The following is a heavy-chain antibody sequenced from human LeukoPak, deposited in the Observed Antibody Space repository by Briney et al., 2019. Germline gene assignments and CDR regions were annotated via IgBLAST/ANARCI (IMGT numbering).Heavy chain of an antibody. V-gene: IGHV3-30-3*01. CDR1: PFSFRRYG. J-gene: IGHJ4*02. CDR3: ASASVVKDFFY. CDR2: VSYDGSGE. Sequence: GGSLRLSCQHSPFSFRRYGRLLVRQAPGKGLEWVAGVSYDGSGEDYAESVKGRLTISRDNSKNTLYLQMHSLRAEDRAVYYCASASVVKDFFYCCEGSLVIVSS. D-gene: IGHD3-16*02.